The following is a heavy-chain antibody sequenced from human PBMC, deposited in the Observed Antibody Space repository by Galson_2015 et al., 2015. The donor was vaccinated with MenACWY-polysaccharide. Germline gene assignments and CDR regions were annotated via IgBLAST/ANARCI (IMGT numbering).Heavy chain of an antibody. V-gene: IGHV3-11*01. Sequence: SLRLSCAASGFTFSDYYMSWIRQAPGKGLEWVSYISSSGSTIYYADSVKGRFTISRDNAKNSLYLQMNSLRAEDTAVYYCAREGYCSSTSCYSRRYFDYWGQGTLVTVSS. CDR1: GFTFSDYY. CDR2: ISSSGSTI. D-gene: IGHD2-2*01. CDR3: AREGYCSSTSCYSRRYFDY. J-gene: IGHJ4*02.